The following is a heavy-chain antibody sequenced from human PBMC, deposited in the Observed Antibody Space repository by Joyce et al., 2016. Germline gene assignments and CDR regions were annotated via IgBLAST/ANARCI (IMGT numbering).Heavy chain of an antibody. J-gene: IGHJ3*02. Sequence: QVQQVQSGAEVKKPGSSVKVSCKASVGTFSNFAISWVRQAPGQGLELMGGIIPIFGTTNYAQKFQGRFTSTSDESTSTTYMELSRLRSQDTAVYYCARGARAAAGTFDAFDIWGQGTMVTVS. D-gene: IGHD6-13*01. CDR3: ARGARAAAGTFDAFDI. CDR1: VGTFSNFA. V-gene: IGHV1-69*01. CDR2: IIPIFGTT.